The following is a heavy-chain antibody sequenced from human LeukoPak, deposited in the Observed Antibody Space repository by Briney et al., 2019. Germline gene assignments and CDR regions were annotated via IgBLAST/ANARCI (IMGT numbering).Heavy chain of an antibody. CDR1: GGSISSGIW. D-gene: IGHD6-19*01. J-gene: IGHJ3*02. V-gene: IGHV4-4*02. Sequence: PSETLSLTCAASGGSISSGIWWSWVRQPPGKGLEWIGEIYHSGSTNYNPSLKSRVAISVDKSKNQFSLNLSSVTAADTAVYFCARDAYSSGNDTFDIWGRGTMVTVSS. CDR2: IYHSGST. CDR3: ARDAYSSGNDTFDI.